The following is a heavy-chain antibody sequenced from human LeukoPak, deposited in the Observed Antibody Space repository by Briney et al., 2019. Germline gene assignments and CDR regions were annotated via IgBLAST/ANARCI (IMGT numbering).Heavy chain of an antibody. Sequence: SETLSLTCSVSGGSISTDYWSWIRQPAGKGLEWIGRIYTSGSTNYNPSLKSRVTMSVDTSKNQFSLKLRSVTHGDTAVYYCATATSGQFYYFDYWGQGALVTVSS. J-gene: IGHJ4*02. D-gene: IGHD6-19*01. CDR3: ATATSGQFYYFDY. CDR2: IYTSGST. CDR1: GGSISTDY. V-gene: IGHV4-4*07.